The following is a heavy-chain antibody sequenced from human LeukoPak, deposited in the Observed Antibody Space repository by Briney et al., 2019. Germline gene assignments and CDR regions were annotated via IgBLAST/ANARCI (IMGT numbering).Heavy chain of an antibody. CDR2: IIHSGSS. CDR1: GGSFSGYY. Sequence: SETLSLTCAVYGGSFSGYYWSWIRQPPGKGLEWIGEIIHSGSSNYNPSLKSRVTISVDTSKNQVSLKLSSVTAADTAVYYCARGHSSVVTAIPYYFDYWGQGTLVTVSS. J-gene: IGHJ4*02. V-gene: IGHV4-34*01. D-gene: IGHD2-21*02. CDR3: ARGHSSVVTAIPYYFDY.